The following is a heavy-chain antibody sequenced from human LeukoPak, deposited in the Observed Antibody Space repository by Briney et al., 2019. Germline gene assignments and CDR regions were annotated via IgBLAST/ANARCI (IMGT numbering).Heavy chain of an antibody. CDR1: GASISSYY. CDR2: IYYSGSI. Sequence: SETLSLTCTVSGASISSYYWSWIRQPPGKGLEWIGDIYYSGSIKYNPSLKSRVTMSVDTSKNQFSLKLSSATAADTAIYYCARENPSGYYNRPIDYWGQGTLVTVSS. J-gene: IGHJ4*02. V-gene: IGHV4-59*01. CDR3: ARENPSGYYNRPIDY. D-gene: IGHD3-22*01.